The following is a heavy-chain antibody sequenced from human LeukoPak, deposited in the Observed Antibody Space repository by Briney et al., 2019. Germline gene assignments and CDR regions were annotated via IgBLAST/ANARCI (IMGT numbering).Heavy chain of an antibody. J-gene: IGHJ4*02. D-gene: IGHD3-22*01. CDR1: GYTFTSYS. CDR3: ARGTPPYYYDSSGVGDY. V-gene: IGHV1-46*01. Sequence: ASVKVSCKASGYTFTSYSMHWVRQAPGQGLEWMGIINPSGGSTSYAQKFQGRVTMTRDTSTSTVYMELSSLRSEDTAVYYCARGTPPYYYDSSGVGDYWGQGTLVTVSS. CDR2: INPSGGST.